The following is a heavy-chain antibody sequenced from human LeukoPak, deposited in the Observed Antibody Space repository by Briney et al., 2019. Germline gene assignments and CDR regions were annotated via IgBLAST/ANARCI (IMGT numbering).Heavy chain of an antibody. CDR3: ARAKVGATRVDAFDI. J-gene: IGHJ3*02. V-gene: IGHV1-8*02. CDR2: MNPNSGNT. Sequence: GASVKVSCKASGYTFTGYYMHWVRQAPGQGLEWMGWMNPNSGNTGYAQKFQGRVTMTRNTSISTAYMELSSLRAEDTAVYYCARAKVGATRVDAFDIWGQGTMVTVSS. D-gene: IGHD1-26*01. CDR1: GYTFTGYY.